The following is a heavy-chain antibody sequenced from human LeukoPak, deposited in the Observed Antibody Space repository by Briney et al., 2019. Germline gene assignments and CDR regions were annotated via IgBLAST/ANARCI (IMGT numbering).Heavy chain of an antibody. CDR1: GGSISSSSYY. V-gene: IGHV4-39*01. CDR2: IYYSGST. J-gene: IGHJ4*02. D-gene: IGHD3-3*01. CDR3: ASAITIFGVVISPFDY. Sequence: SETLSLTCTVSGGSISSSSYYWGWMRQPPGKGLEWIGSIYYSGSTYYNPSLKSRVTISVDTSKSQFSLKLSSVTAADTAVYYCASAITIFGVVISPFDYWGQGTLVTVSS.